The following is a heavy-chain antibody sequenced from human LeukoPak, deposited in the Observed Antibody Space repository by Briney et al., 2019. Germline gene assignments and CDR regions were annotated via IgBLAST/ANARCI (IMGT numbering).Heavy chain of an antibody. CDR2: MSPNSGDT. V-gene: IGHV1-8*01. D-gene: IGHD1-1*01. CDR1: GYTFTNLD. J-gene: IGHJ4*02. Sequence: ASVRVSCRTSGYTFTNLDINWLRQAPGQGLEWMGWMSPNSGDTGYAQKFQGRVSMTRDTSISTAYMELSSLRSEDTAVYYCASNPPNTGDFYYWGLGSLVTVSS. CDR3: ASNPPNTGDFYY.